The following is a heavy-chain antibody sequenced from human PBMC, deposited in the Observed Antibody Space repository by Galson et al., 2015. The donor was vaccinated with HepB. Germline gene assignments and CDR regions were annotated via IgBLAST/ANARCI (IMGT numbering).Heavy chain of an antibody. CDR3: ARVPSASGYYFGMDV. CDR1: GFTFSTYN. CDR2: ISTTSSYI. V-gene: IGHV3-21*01. Sequence: SLRLSCAASGFTFSTYNMNWVRQAPGKGLEWVSSISTTSSYIYYADSVKGRFTISRDNAQKSLYLQMNSLRAEDTAVYYCARVPSASGYYFGMDVWGQGTTVTVSS. D-gene: IGHD2-2*01. J-gene: IGHJ6*02.